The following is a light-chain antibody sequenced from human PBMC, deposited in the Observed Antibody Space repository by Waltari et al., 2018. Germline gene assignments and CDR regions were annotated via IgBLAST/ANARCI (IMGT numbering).Light chain of an antibody. V-gene: IGKV1-5*03. Sequence: DIQMTQSPSTLSASVGDRFTITCRASQSISNLLAWYQQKPGKAPKRLIYKASTLESGVPSRFSGSGSGTEFTLTISSLQPDDFATYYCQQYNSYSLLTFGGGTKVEIK. CDR1: QSISNL. CDR3: QQYNSYSLLT. J-gene: IGKJ4*01. CDR2: KAS.